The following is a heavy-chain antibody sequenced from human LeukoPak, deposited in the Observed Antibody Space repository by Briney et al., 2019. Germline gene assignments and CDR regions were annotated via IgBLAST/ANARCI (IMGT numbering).Heavy chain of an antibody. J-gene: IGHJ4*02. V-gene: IGHV4-30-4*01. Sequence: SETLSLTCTVSGGSISSGDYYWSWIRQPPGKGLEWIGYIYYSGSTYYNPSLKSRVTISVDTSKNQFSLKLSSVTAADTAVYYCARKYSSGWSPYYFDYWGQGTLVTVSS. CDR2: IYYSGST. CDR1: GGSISSGDYY. CDR3: ARKYSSGWSPYYFDY. D-gene: IGHD6-19*01.